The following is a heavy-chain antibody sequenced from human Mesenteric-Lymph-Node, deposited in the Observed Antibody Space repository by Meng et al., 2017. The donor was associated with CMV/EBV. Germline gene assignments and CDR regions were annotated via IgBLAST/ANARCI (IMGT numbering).Heavy chain of an antibody. Sequence: GESLKISCAASGFTFSSYTMNWVRQAPGKGLEWVSSIASTSTYIYYADSVKGRFTISRDNAQNSLYLQMNNLRAEDAAVYYCARDSGEYYDYVWGSLKPSYAFDIWGQGTKVTVSS. J-gene: IGHJ3*02. V-gene: IGHV3-21*01. CDR3: ARDSGEYYDYVWGSLKPSYAFDI. CDR2: IASTSTYI. CDR1: GFTFSSYT. D-gene: IGHD3-16*01.